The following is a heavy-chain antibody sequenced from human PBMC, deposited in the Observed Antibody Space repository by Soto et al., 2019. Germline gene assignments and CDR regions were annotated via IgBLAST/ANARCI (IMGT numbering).Heavy chain of an antibody. CDR2: INPNSGGT. D-gene: IGHD3-9*01. CDR1: GYTFTGYY. Sequence: ASVKVSCKASGYTFTGYYMHWVRQAPGQGLEWTGWINPNSGGTNYPQKFQGGVTMTRDTSISTAYMELSRLRSEDKAVDYCSSGFSGPYYDILTGYYSLSSKDPRAFDIWGQGTMVTVSS. J-gene: IGHJ3*02. V-gene: IGHV1-2*02. CDR3: SSGFSGPYYDILTGYYSLSSKDPRAFDI.